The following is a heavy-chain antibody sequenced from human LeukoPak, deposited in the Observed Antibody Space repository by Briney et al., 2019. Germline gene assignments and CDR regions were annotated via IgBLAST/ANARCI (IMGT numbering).Heavy chain of an antibody. V-gene: IGHV4-34*01. CDR3: VRSRQGYCSSTSCFGGWFDP. CDR1: GGSFSGYY. D-gene: IGHD2-2*01. Sequence: PSETLSLTCAVYGGSFSGYYWSWIRQPPGKGLEWIGEINHSGSTNYNPSLKSRVTISVDTSKNQFSLELSSVTAADTAVYYCVRSRQGYCSSTSCFGGWFDPWGQGTLVTVSS. CDR2: INHSGST. J-gene: IGHJ5*02.